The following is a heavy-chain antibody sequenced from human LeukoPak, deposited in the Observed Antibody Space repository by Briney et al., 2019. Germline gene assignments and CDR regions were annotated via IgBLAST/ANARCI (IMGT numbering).Heavy chain of an antibody. CDR3: ARSPTYGSASLDY. D-gene: IGHD3-10*01. J-gene: IGHJ4*02. CDR1: GGSFSGYY. CDR2: INHGGST. V-gene: IGHV4-34*01. Sequence: SETLSLTCAVYGGSFSGYYWSWIRQPPGKGLEWIGEINHGGSTNYNPSLKSRVTISVDTSKNQFSLKLSSVTAADTAVYYCARSPTYGSASLDYWGQGTLVTVSS.